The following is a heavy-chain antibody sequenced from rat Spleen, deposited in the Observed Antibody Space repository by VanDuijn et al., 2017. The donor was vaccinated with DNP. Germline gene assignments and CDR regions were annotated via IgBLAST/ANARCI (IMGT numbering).Heavy chain of an antibody. CDR1: GFTFSNYY. V-gene: IGHV5-25*01. CDR3: ARPDY. Sequence: EVQLVESGGGLVQPGRSLKLSCAGSGFTFSNYYMAWVRQAPKKGLEWVATISTSGNRPYYPDSVKGRFTISRDNVKSTLYLQMDNLGSEDTATYYCARPDYWGQGVMVTVSS. CDR2: ISTSGNRP. J-gene: IGHJ2*01.